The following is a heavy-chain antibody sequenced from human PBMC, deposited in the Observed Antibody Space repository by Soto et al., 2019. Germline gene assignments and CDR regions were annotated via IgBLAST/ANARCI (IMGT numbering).Heavy chain of an antibody. CDR2: IYSGGGT. CDR3: ATRPGHVVVPAWPYCGMVV. CDR1: GFSVSSNY. J-gene: IGHJ6*02. Sequence: EVQLVESGGGLVQPGGSLRLSCAASGFSVSSNYMSWVRLAPGKGLEWVSVIYSGGGTYYADSVKGRFAISRDNSKNTVYLHRSSRTAEDTAVYYCATRPGHVVVPAWPYCGMVVWGQGTTVTGSS. D-gene: IGHD2-2*01. V-gene: IGHV3-66*01.